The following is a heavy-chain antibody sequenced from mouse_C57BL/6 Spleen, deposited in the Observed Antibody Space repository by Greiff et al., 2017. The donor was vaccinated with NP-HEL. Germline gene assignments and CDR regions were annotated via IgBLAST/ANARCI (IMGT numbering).Heavy chain of an antibody. CDR2: INPSSGYT. J-gene: IGHJ2*01. CDR3: AREGLLGHFDY. D-gene: IGHD4-1*01. CDR1: GYTFTSYT. Sequence: QVQLQQSGAELARPGASVKMSCKASGYTFTSYTMHWVKQRPGQGLEWIGYINPSSGYTKYNQKFKDKATLTADKSSSTAYMQLSSLTSEDSAVYYCAREGLLGHFDYWGQGTTLTVSS. V-gene: IGHV1-4*01.